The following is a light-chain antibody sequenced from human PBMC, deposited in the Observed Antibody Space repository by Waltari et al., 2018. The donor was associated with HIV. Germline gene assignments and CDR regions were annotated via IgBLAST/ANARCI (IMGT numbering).Light chain of an antibody. V-gene: IGLV2-8*01. CDR3: SSYAGINPVV. J-gene: IGLJ2*01. CDR2: EVN. CDR1: SSDVGRYDY. Sequence: QSALTQPPSASGSPGQSVTISCTGTSSDVGRYDYVSCYQQHPGKAPKLLIFEVNKRPSGVPERFSGAKSGNTASLTVSGLQAEDEAEYSCSSYAGINPVVFGGGTKLTVL.